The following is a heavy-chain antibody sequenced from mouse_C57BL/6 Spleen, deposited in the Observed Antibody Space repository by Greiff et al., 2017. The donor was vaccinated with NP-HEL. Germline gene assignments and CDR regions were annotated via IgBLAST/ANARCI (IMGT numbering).Heavy chain of an antibody. J-gene: IGHJ4*01. CDR2: IWSGGST. V-gene: IGHV2-2*01. Sequence: VQLQESGPGLVQPSQSLSITCTVSGFSLTSYGVHWVRQSPGKGLEWLGVIWSGGSTDYNAAFISRLSISKDNSKSQVFFKMNSLQADDTAIYYCARKDEYAMDYWGQGTSVTVSS. CDR3: ARKDEYAMDY. CDR1: GFSLTSYG.